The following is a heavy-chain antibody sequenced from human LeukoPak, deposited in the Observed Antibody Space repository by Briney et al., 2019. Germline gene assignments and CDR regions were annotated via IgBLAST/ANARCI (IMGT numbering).Heavy chain of an antibody. D-gene: IGHD3-3*01. CDR3: ARSAYYDFWSGYDY. V-gene: IGHV4-61*02. CDR2: IYTSGST. CDR1: GGSISSGSYY. J-gene: IGHJ4*02. Sequence: SETLSLTCTVSGGSISSGSYYWSWIRQPAGKGLEWVGRIYTSGSTNYNPSLKSRVTISVDTSKNQFSLKLSSVTAADTAVYYCARSAYYDFWSGYDYWGQGTLVTVSS.